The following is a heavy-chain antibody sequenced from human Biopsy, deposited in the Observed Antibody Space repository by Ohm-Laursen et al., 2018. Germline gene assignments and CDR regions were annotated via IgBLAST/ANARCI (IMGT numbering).Heavy chain of an antibody. CDR1: GGSPFTDSITRYY. CDR2: VYYTGTT. D-gene: IGHD1-26*01. CDR3: ARDLHGRGPNWGASTGVFDL. V-gene: IGHV4-59*12. Sequence: SDTLSLTCTVPGGSPFTDSITRYYWNWIRQSPGKGLEWIGVVYYTGTTTYNPSFKSRVTLSMDTSNNQVSLRLLSVTAADTAVYFCARDLHGRGPNWGASTGVFDLWGHGTAVTVSS. J-gene: IGHJ3*01.